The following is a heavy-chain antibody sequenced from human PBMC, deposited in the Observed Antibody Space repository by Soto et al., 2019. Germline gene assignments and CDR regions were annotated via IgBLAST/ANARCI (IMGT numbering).Heavy chain of an antibody. CDR3: ARGQEWLVSRYLDL. CDR1: GFTFSNYW. CDR2: TKQDGSEK. D-gene: IGHD6-19*01. Sequence: EEQLVESGGDLVQPGGSLRLSCAGSGFTFSNYWMNWVRQAPGKGLEWVANTKQDGSEKYYADSVKGRFTIYRDNAKNSLFLQMNSLRADDTAVYYCARGQEWLVSRYLDLWGRGTLVTVSS. V-gene: IGHV3-7*01. J-gene: IGHJ2*01.